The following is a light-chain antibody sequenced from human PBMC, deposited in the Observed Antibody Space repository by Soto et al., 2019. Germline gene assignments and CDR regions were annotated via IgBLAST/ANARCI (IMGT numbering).Light chain of an antibody. V-gene: IGKV1-5*03. Sequence: DIQMTQSPSTLSASVGDRVTITCRASQSISGWLAWYQQKPGKAPKLLIYKASSLESGVPSRFNGSGSGTEFTLTISSLQPDDFANYYCQQYNSYSPSWTFGQGTKVEIK. CDR2: KAS. CDR1: QSISGW. J-gene: IGKJ1*01. CDR3: QQYNSYSPSWT.